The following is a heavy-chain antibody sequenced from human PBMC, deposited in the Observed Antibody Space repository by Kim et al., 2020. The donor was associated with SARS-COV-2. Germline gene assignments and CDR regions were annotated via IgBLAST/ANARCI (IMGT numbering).Heavy chain of an antibody. CDR1: GYSFINYW. CDR2: INPSDSDT. J-gene: IGHJ2*01. D-gene: IGHD3-22*01. Sequence: GESLKISCKTSGYSFINYWIGWVRQKPGKGLEWMGVINPSDSDTKYSPSFQGQVTISADKSITTAYLQWSSLKASDTAMYYCATSYSRSSLYYYYGIDLW. V-gene: IGHV5-51*01. CDR3: ATSYSRSSLYYYYGIDL.